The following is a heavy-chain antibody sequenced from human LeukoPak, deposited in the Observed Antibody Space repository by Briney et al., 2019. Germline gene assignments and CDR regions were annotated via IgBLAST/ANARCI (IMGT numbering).Heavy chain of an antibody. CDR3: AGNYDSSGYYADY. CDR2: IYYSGST. V-gene: IGHV4-31*03. J-gene: IGHJ4*02. CDR1: GGSISSGDYY. D-gene: IGHD3-22*01. Sequence: SQTLSLTCTVSGGSISSGDYYWSWIRQPPGKGLEWIGYIYYSGSTYYNPSLKSRVTISVDTSKNQFSLKLSSVTAADTAVYYCAGNYDSSGYYADYWGQGTLVTVSS.